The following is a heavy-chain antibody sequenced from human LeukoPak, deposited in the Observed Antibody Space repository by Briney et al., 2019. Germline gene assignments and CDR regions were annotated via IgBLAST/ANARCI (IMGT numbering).Heavy chain of an antibody. Sequence: SVKVSCKSSGCTFSRSAISWVRQPPGQGLEWMGRFIPMVGIKTYAQSFQGRVTITADRSTSTAYMELSSLRSEDTAVYYCARVQAVGVPVAIDAYYSYGMDVWGQGTAVTVSS. CDR1: GCTFSRSA. J-gene: IGHJ6*02. CDR3: ARVQAVGVPVAIDAYYSYGMDV. D-gene: IGHD2-15*01. CDR2: FIPMVGIK. V-gene: IGHV1-69*04.